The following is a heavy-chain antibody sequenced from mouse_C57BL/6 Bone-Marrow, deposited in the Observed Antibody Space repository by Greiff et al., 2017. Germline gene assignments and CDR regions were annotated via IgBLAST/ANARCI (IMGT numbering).Heavy chain of an antibody. D-gene: IGHD1-1*01. V-gene: IGHV5-17*01. CDR1: GFTFSDYG. J-gene: IGHJ2*01. CDR3: ARKGVVSPYYFDG. CDR2: ISSGSSTI. Sequence: EVQVVESGGGLVKPGGSLKLSCAASGFTFSDYGMHWVRQAPEKGLEWVAYISSGSSTIYYADTVKGRFTISRDNAKNTLFLQMSRLRSEDAAMYYCARKGVVSPYYFDGWGQGTTLTVAS.